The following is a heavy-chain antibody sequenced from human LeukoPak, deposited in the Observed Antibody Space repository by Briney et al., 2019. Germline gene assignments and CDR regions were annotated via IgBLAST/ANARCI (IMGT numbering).Heavy chain of an antibody. CDR1: GYTFTGYY. CDR3: ARVRNYYGDYFYFDY. J-gene: IGHJ4*02. V-gene: IGHV1-2*02. D-gene: IGHD4-17*01. CDR2: INPNSGGT. Sequence: ASVKVSCKASGYTFTGYYMHWVRQAPGQGLEWMGWINPNSGGTNYAQKFQGRVTMTRDTSISTAYMELSRLRPDDTAVYYCARVRNYYGDYFYFDYWGQGTLVTVSS.